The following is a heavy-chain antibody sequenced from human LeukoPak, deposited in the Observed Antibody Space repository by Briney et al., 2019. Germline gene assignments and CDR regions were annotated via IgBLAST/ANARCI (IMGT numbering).Heavy chain of an antibody. V-gene: IGHV1-46*01. CDR1: GYTFINYY. J-gene: IGHJ4*02. CDR2: INPSGGST. CDR3: AKVASLCTSTSCVRGGFDY. Sequence: ASVKVSCKASGYTFINYYMHWVRQAPGQGLEWMGIINPSGGSTSYAQKFQGRVTMTRDTSTSTVYMELSSLRAEDTAKYYCAKVASLCTSTSCVRGGFDYWGQGTLVTVSS. D-gene: IGHD2-2*01.